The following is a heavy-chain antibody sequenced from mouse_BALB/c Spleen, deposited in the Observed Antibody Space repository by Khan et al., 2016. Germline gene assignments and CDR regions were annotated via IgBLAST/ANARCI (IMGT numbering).Heavy chain of an antibody. Sequence: QIQLVPSGPELKKPGETVRISCKASGYTFTNYGMNWVKQAPGKGLKWMGWINTYTGEPTYADDFKGRFAFSLETSASTAYLQINNLKNEDTATYFCARPDYGSSRGFAYWGQGTLVTVSA. V-gene: IGHV9-3-1*01. J-gene: IGHJ3*01. CDR3: ARPDYGSSRGFAY. CDR2: INTYTGEP. D-gene: IGHD1-1*01. CDR1: GYTFTNYG.